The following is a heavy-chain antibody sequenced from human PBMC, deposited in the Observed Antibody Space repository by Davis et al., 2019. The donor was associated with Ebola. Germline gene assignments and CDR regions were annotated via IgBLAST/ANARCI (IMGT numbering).Heavy chain of an antibody. Sequence: PSETLSLTCTVSGGSISSYYWSWIRQPPGKGLEWIGEINHSGSTNYNLSLTSRVTISVDTSKNQLSLKLSSVTAADTAVYYCARHGHYGMDVWGQGTTVTVSS. V-gene: IGHV4-34*01. CDR3: ARHGHYGMDV. J-gene: IGHJ6*02. CDR2: INHSGST. CDR1: GGSISSYY.